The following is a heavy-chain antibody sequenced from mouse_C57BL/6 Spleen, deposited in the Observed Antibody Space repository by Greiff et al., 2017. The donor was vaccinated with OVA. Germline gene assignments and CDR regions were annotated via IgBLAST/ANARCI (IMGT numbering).Heavy chain of an antibody. D-gene: IGHD4-1*02. CDR2: IWSDGST. CDR3: ARHPTGTGAMDY. J-gene: IGHJ4*01. CDR1: GFSLTSYG. V-gene: IGHV2-6-1*01. Sequence: VKLMESGPGLVAPSQSLSITCTVSGFSLTSYGVHWVRQPPGKGLEWLVVIWSDGSTTYNSALKSRLSISKDNSKSQVFLKMNSLQTDDTAMYYCARHPTGTGAMDYWGQGTSVTVSS.